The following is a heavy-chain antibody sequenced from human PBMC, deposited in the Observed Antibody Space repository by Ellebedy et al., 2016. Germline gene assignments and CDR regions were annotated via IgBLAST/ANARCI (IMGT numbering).Heavy chain of an antibody. D-gene: IGHD6-19*01. CDR3: AKWNGGWYAFEV. CDR1: GGSVSSDY. CDR2: VFHTGTT. V-gene: IGHV4-59*02. Sequence: SETLSLTCNVSGGSVSSDYWNWIRRPPGKGLEWIGYVFHTGTTNYNPSLKSRVTISVDTSKSQFSLRLTSVTAADTAVYYCAKWNGGWYAFEVWGQGTVVTVSS. J-gene: IGHJ3*01.